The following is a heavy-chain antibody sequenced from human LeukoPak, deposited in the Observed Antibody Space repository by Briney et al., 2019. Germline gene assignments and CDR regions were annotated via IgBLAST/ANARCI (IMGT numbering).Heavy chain of an antibody. J-gene: IGHJ6*03. CDR2: IYTSGST. CDR1: GGSFSGYY. CDR3: ARKTGDYGDYYYMDV. Sequence: SETLSLICAVYGGSFSGYYWSWIRQPPGKGLEWIGRIYTSGSTNYNPSLKSRVTISVDTSKNQFSLKLSSVTAADTAVYYCARKTGDYGDYYYMDVWGKGTTVTISS. V-gene: IGHV4-4*08. D-gene: IGHD4-17*01.